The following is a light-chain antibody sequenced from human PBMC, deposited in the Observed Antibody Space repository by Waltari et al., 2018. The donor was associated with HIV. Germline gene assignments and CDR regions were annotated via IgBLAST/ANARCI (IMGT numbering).Light chain of an antibody. CDR1: SSNIGSNY. CDR3: AAWDDSLSGYV. V-gene: IGLV1-47*01. CDR2: VNN. Sequence: QSVLTQPPSASGTPGQRVTISCSGSSSNIGSNYGYWYQQLPGTAPKLLIYVNNRRPSGVPDRLAGSKSGTSASLAISGLRSEDEADYYCAAWDDSLSGYVFGTGTKVTVL. J-gene: IGLJ1*01.